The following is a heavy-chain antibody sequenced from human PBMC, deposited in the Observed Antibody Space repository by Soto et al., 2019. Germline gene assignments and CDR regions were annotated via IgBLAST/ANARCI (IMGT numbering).Heavy chain of an antibody. J-gene: IGHJ4*02. Sequence: QVQLQESGPGLVEPSQTLSLTCTVSGGSISSGGFYWSWIRQQPGKGLEWLGYIYCGESTYYNPSLKSRISISADTSRNQFSLNLSSVTAADTAVYFCARDARDYFDYWGQGTPVTVSS. CDR1: GGSISSGGFY. CDR2: IYCGEST. CDR3: ARDARDYFDY. V-gene: IGHV4-31*03.